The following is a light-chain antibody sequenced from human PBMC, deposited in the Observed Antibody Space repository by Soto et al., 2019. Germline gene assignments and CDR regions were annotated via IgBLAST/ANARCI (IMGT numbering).Light chain of an antibody. V-gene: IGLV2-18*02. Sequence: QSALTQPPSVSGSPGQSVTISCTGTSIDFVSYNRVSWYQQPPGTAPKLMIYEVTNRPSGVSNRFSGSKSGNTASLTISGLQAEDEADYYCSSYTSRSTLVFGTGTKVTVL. J-gene: IGLJ1*01. CDR3: SSYTSRSTLV. CDR1: SIDFVSYNR. CDR2: EVT.